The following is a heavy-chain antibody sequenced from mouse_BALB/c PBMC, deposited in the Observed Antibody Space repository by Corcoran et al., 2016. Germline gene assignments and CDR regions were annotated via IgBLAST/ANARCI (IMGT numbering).Heavy chain of an antibody. CDR1: GFNIKDTY. D-gene: IGHD4-1*01. Sequence: EDQLQQSGAELVKPGASVKLCCTASGFNIKDTYMHWGKQRPEQGLEWIGRIDPANGNTKYDPKFQGKATITADTSSNTAYLQLSSLTSEDTAVYYCANWDWYFDVWGAGTTVTVSS. CDR3: ANWDWYFDV. CDR2: IDPANGNT. V-gene: IGHV14-3*02. J-gene: IGHJ1*01.